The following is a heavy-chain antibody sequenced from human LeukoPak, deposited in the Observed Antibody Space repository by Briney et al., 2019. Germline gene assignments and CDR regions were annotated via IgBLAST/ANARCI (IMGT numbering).Heavy chain of an antibody. Sequence: PGGSLRLSCAASGFTFSSYAMSWVRQAPGKGLEWVSTFSGTSTNSYADAVKGRVTISRDNSKNSLYLQMNSLRAEDTAVYYCASHSSGWDSSGFDSWGQGTLVTVSS. CDR1: GFTFSSYA. CDR3: ASHSSGWDSSGFDS. J-gene: IGHJ4*02. CDR2: FSGTSTN. D-gene: IGHD6-19*01. V-gene: IGHV3-23*01.